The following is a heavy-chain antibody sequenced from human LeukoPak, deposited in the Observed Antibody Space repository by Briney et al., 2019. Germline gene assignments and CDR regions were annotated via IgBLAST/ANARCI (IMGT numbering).Heavy chain of an antibody. J-gene: IGHJ5*02. D-gene: IGHD3-10*01. Sequence: KPSETLSLTCAVYGGSFSGYYWSWIRQPPGKGLEWIGEINHSGSTNYNPSLKSRVTISVDTSKNQFSLKLSSVTAADTAVYYCARRGLYGSGSYYKINWFDPWGQGTLVTVSS. CDR1: GGSFSGYY. CDR3: ARRGLYGSGSYYKINWFDP. V-gene: IGHV4-34*01. CDR2: INHSGST.